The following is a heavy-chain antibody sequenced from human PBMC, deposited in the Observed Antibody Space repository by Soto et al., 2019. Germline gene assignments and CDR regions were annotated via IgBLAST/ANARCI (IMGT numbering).Heavy chain of an antibody. CDR1: GFTFSSYG. J-gene: IGHJ1*01. D-gene: IGHD6-19*01. CDR2: ISYDGSNK. CDR3: AKDSSAWSIRYFQN. Sequence: GGSLRLSCAASGFTFSSYGMHWVRQAPGKGLEWVAVISYDGSNKYYADSVKGRFTISRDNSKNTLYLQMNSLRAEDTAVYYCAKDSSAWSIRYFQNWGQGTTVTVSS. V-gene: IGHV3-30*18.